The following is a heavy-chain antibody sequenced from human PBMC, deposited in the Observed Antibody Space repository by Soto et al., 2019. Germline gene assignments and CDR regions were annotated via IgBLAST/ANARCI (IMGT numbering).Heavy chain of an antibody. Sequence: SGVMLSRYGMLGCRHVPGKGMEWVAVISYDGSNKYYAAYVKGRFTISRDNYKNTLYMKMNSLRAEETAVYYCAKDRVYGYHYYYHYGIYVRGQGTTVT. CDR3: AKDRVYGYHYYYHYGIYV. CDR1: GVMLSRYG. D-gene: IGHD5-12*01. V-gene: IGHV3-30*18. CDR2: ISYDGSNK. J-gene: IGHJ6*02.